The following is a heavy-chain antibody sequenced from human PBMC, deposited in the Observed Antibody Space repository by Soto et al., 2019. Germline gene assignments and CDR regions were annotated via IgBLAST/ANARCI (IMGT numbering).Heavy chain of an antibody. CDR1: GGSISSSNW. Sequence: PSETLSLTCAVSGGSISSSNWWSWVRQPPGKGLEWIGEIYHSGSTNYTPSLKSRVTFSVDKSKNQFSLKLTSVTAADTAVYYCARITRWYSSSWYWFDPWGQGTLVTVSS. V-gene: IGHV4-4*02. CDR3: ARITRWYSSSWYWFDP. D-gene: IGHD6-13*01. CDR2: IYHSGST. J-gene: IGHJ5*02.